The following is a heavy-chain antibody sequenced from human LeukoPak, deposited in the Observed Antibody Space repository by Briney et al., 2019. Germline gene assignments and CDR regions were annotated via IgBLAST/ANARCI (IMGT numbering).Heavy chain of an antibody. D-gene: IGHD3-9*01. CDR2: INHSGST. CDR1: GGSFSGYY. CDR3: ARRNVLRYFDWLFDY. J-gene: IGHJ4*02. Sequence: SETLSLTCAVYGGSFSGYYWSWIRQPPGKGLEWIGEINHSGSTNYNPSLKSRVTISVDTSKNQFSLKLSSVTAADTAVYYCARRNVLRYFDWLFDYWGQGTLVTVSS. V-gene: IGHV4-34*01.